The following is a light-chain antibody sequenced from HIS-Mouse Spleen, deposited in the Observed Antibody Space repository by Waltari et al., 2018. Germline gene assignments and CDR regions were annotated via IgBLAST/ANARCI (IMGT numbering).Light chain of an antibody. Sequence: AIRMTQSPSSLSASTGARVTITCRASQGISSYVAWYQQKPGKAPKLLIYAASTLQSGVPSRFRGSGSGTDFTLTISCLQSEDFATYYCQQYYSYPYTFGQGTKLEIK. V-gene: IGKV1-8*01. CDR2: AAS. J-gene: IGKJ2*01. CDR3: QQYYSYPYT. CDR1: QGISSY.